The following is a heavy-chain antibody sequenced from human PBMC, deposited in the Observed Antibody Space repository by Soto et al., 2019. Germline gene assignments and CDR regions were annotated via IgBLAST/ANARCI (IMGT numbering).Heavy chain of an antibody. Sequence: SETLSLTCAVYGGSFSGHYWSWIRQPPGKGLEWIGEIIHSGSTNYNPSLKRRVTISVDTSKNQFSLKLNSLTAADTAVYYCARGPTAEKVDSWGQGILVTVSS. V-gene: IGHV4-34*01. CDR2: IIHSGST. CDR1: GGSFSGHY. CDR3: ARGPTAEKVDS. J-gene: IGHJ4*02.